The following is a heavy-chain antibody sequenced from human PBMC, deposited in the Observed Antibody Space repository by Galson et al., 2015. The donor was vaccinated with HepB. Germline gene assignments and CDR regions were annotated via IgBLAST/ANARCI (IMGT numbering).Heavy chain of an antibody. Sequence: SLRLSCAASGFTFSSYGMHWVRQAPGKGLEWVAVISYDGSNKYYADSVKGRFTISRDNSKNTLYLQMNSLRAEDTAVYYCAKDLGGSGKINYWGQGTLVTVSS. D-gene: IGHD3-10*01. CDR2: ISYDGSNK. CDR3: AKDLGGSGKINY. V-gene: IGHV3-30*18. CDR1: GFTFSSYG. J-gene: IGHJ4*02.